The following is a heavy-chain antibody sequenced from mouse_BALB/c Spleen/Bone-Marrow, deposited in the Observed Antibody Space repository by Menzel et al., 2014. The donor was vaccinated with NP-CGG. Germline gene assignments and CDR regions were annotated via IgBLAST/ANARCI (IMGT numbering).Heavy chain of an antibody. CDR3: AREMAMDY. Sequence: VKLLKSRRGFVQPGGSRQLSCASSGFTFRDYYLSWVRQTPEKRLEWVATLSDGGSYTYYPDSVKGRFTISRDNAKNNRYLQMSSLKSEDTAMYYCAREMAMDYWGQGTSVNVSS. J-gene: IGHJ4*01. V-gene: IGHV5-4*02. CDR2: LSDGGSYT. CDR1: GFTFRDYY.